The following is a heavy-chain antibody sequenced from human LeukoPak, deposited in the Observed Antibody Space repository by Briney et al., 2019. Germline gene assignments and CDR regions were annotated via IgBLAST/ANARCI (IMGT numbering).Heavy chain of an antibody. V-gene: IGHV3-21*01. D-gene: IGHD4-17*01. CDR2: ISISSSYI. CDR3: ARDYGDLNWFDP. CDR1: AVTFSSYS. J-gene: IGHJ5*02. Sequence: PRGSLRHSCAASAVTFSSYSMNWVRQPPGKGLEWVSSISISSSYIYYAGSVKGRFTVSRDNDKTSLYLQINSLRAEDTAVYYCARDYGDLNWFDPWGQGTLVTVSS.